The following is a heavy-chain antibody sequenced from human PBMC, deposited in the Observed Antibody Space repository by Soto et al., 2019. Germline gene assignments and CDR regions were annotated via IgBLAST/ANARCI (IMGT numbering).Heavy chain of an antibody. J-gene: IGHJ6*02. Sequence: GESLRLSCTASGFTFGDYAMSWVRQAPGKGLEWVGFIRSKAYGGTTEYAASVKGRFTISRDDSKGIAYLQMNSLKTEDTAVYYCTRLVGAQPAYYYYGMDVWGQGTTVTVSS. CDR3: TRLVGAQPAYYYYGMDV. CDR2: IRSKAYGGTT. V-gene: IGHV3-49*04. CDR1: GFTFGDYA. D-gene: IGHD1-26*01.